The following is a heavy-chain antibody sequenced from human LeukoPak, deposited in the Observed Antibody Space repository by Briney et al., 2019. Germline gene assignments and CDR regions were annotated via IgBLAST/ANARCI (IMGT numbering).Heavy chain of an antibody. CDR2: IYSGGST. D-gene: IGHD3-10*01. J-gene: IGHJ4*02. CDR1: GFTVSSNY. CDR3: AKDQTMVRGPQAY. Sequence: GGSLRLSCAASGFTVSSNYMNWVRQAPGKGLEWVSVIYSGGSTYYADSVRGRFTISRDNSKNTLYLQMNSLRAEDTAVYYCAKDQTMVRGPQAYWGQGTLVTVSS. V-gene: IGHV3-53*01.